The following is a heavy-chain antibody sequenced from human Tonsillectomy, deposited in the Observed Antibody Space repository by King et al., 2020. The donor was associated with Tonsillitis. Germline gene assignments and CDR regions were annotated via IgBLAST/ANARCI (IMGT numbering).Heavy chain of an antibody. CDR1: GFTFSSYD. CDR2: IDSSSSHL. J-gene: IGHJ4*02. V-gene: IGHV3-21*01. CDR3: ARYGGGSFDY. Sequence: EVQLVESGGGLVKPGGSLRLSWAASGFTFSSYDLNWVRRAPGKGLECVSSIDSSSSHLYYADSGKGRFTISRDNAKNSLYLQMNSLRGEDTAVYYCARYGGGSFDYWGQGTLVTVSS. D-gene: IGHD3-10*01.